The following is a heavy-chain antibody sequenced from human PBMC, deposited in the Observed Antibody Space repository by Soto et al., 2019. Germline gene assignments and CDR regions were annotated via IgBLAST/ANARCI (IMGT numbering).Heavy chain of an antibody. V-gene: IGHV3-15*01. CDR2: IKTKIDGGTA. J-gene: IGHJ4*02. D-gene: IGHD4-4*01. CDR1: GFTFFDAW. CDR3: TTNLDYSRLYFDS. Sequence: EVHLVESGGGLVKPGGSLRLSCAASGFTFFDAWLSWVRQAPGKGLEWVGHIKTKIDGGTADYAAPVKGRFIMSRDDSNNMVYLQMNSLQTEDTAVYYCTTNLDYSRLYFDSWGQGTLVTVSS.